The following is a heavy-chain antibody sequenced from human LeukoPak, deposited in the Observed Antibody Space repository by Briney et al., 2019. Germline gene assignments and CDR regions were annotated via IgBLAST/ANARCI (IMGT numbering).Heavy chain of an antibody. Sequence: GASLRLSCAASGFTFSKYAMSWVRPAAVKGLECVSSITGSGGNTYYADSVKGRFTISRDNSKNTVFLQMNSLRAEDTAVYYCAKWGDYDVLTGYYVSDYWGQGTLVTVSS. CDR3: AKWGDYDVLTGYYVSDY. V-gene: IGHV3-23*01. J-gene: IGHJ4*02. CDR2: ITGSGGNT. D-gene: IGHD3-9*01. CDR1: GFTFSKYA.